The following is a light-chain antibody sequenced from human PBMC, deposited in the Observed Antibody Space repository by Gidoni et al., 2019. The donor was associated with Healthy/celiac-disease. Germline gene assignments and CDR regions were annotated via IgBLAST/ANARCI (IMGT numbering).Light chain of an antibody. CDR3: MQALQTPPFT. V-gene: IGKV2-28*01. J-gene: IGKJ3*01. CDR1: QSLLHSNGYNY. CDR2: LGS. Sequence: DIVMTQSPLSLPVTPGEPASISCRSSQSLLHSNGYNYLDWYLQKPGQSPQLLIYLGSNRASGVPDRFSGSGSGTDFTLKISRVEAEDVGVYYCMQALQTPPFTCGPGTKVDIK.